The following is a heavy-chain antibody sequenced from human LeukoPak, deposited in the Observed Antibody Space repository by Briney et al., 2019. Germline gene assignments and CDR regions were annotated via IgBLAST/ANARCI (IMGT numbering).Heavy chain of an antibody. CDR1: GGSISRYY. Sequence: PSETLSLTCTVSGGSISRYYWSWIRQPPGKGLEWIGSIYYSGSTYYNPSLKSRVTISVDTSKNQFSLKLSSVTAADTAVYYCARDLNSGYGYWGQGTLVTVSS. J-gene: IGHJ4*02. V-gene: IGHV4-39*07. CDR3: ARDLNSGYGY. D-gene: IGHD5-12*01. CDR2: IYYSGST.